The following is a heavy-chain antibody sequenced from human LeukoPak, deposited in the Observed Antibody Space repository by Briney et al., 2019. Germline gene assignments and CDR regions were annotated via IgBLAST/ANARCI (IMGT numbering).Heavy chain of an antibody. CDR2: INHSGGT. CDR1: GGSFSGYY. V-gene: IGHV4-34*01. CDR3: ATRGVVVDY. J-gene: IGHJ4*02. D-gene: IGHD2-2*01. Sequence: SETLSLTCAVYGGSFSGYYWSWIRQPPGKGLEWIGEINHSGGTNYNPSLKSRVTISVDTSKNQFSLKLSSVTAADTAVYYCATRGVVVDYWGQGTLVTVSS.